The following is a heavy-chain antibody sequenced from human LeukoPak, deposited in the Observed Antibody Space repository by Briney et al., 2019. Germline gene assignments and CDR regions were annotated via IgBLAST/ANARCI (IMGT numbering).Heavy chain of an antibody. CDR1: GFTFSDYY. CDR2: ISSSSSYT. D-gene: IGHD3-10*01. Sequence: GGSLRLSCAASGFTFSDYYMSWIRQAPGKGLEWVSYISSSSSYTNYADPVKGRFTISRDNAKNSLYLQMNSLRAEDTAVYYCARVLLWFGELLQDAFDIWGQGTMVTVSS. V-gene: IGHV3-11*06. CDR3: ARVLLWFGELLQDAFDI. J-gene: IGHJ3*02.